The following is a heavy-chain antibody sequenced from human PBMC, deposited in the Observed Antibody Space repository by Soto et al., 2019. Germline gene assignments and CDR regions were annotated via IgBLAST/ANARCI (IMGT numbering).Heavy chain of an antibody. Sequence: QVTLKESGPVLVKPTETLTLTCTVSGFSLSNARMGVSWIRQPPGKALEWLAHIFSNDEKSYSTSLKSRLKISKDTSKSQVVLTMTNMDPVDTATYYCARIQGYCLSTSCYAGDHWGQGTLVTVSS. CDR3: ARIQGYCLSTSCYAGDH. D-gene: IGHD2-2*01. CDR2: IFSNDEK. CDR1: GFSLSNARMG. J-gene: IGHJ4*02. V-gene: IGHV2-26*01.